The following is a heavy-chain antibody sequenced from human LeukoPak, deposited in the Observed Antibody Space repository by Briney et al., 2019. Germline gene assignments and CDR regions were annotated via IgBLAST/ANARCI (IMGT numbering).Heavy chain of an antibody. D-gene: IGHD3-16*02. CDR3: ARGREVGYLKRLDAFDI. J-gene: IGHJ3*02. CDR2: IYTSGTT. V-gene: IGHV4-61*02. CDR1: GGSISSGSYY. Sequence: PSETLSLTCTVSGGSISSGSYYWSWIRQPAGKGLEWIGRIYTSGTTNYNPSLKSRVTISVGRSKNQFSLKLSSVAAADTAVYYCARGREVGYLKRLDAFDIWGQGTMVTVSS.